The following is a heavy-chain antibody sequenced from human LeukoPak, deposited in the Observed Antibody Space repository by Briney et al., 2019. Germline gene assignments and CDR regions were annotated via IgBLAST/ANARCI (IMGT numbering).Heavy chain of an antibody. J-gene: IGHJ4*02. V-gene: IGHV3-23*01. CDR2: ISGSGGST. Sequence: GSLRLSCAASGFTFAMSWVRQAPGKGLEWVSAISGSGGSTYYADSVKGRFTISRDNSKNTLYLQMNSLRAEDTAVYYCAKDLRVAAAGRPDYWGQGTLVTVSS. CDR1: GFTFA. D-gene: IGHD6-13*01. CDR3: AKDLRVAAAGRPDY.